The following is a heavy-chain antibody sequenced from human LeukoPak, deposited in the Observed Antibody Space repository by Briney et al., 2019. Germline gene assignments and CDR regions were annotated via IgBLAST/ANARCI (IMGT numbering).Heavy chain of an antibody. V-gene: IGHV3-20*04. CDR3: ARGRSSSWSVWFDS. Sequence: GGSLRLSCEASGFTFDDYGFNRVRQAPGKGLEWVSGIDWNGGYTGYADSVKGRFTISRDSAKNSLYLQMNSLRAEDAALYYCARGRSSSWSVWFDSWGQGTLVTVSS. CDR2: IDWNGGYT. CDR1: GFTFDDYG. J-gene: IGHJ5*01. D-gene: IGHD6-13*01.